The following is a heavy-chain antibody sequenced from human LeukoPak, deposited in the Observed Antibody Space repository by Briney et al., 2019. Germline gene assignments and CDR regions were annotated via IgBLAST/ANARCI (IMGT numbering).Heavy chain of an antibody. J-gene: IGHJ3*02. CDR1: GGSISSGGYS. D-gene: IGHD6-13*01. Sequence: SQTLSLTCAVSGGSISSGGYSWSWIRQPPGKGLEWIGYIYYSGSTYYNPSLKSRVTISVDTSKNQFSLKLSSVTAADTAVYYCAREASIAAAGPDAFDIWGQGTMVTVSS. CDR2: IYYSGST. CDR3: AREASIAAAGPDAFDI. V-gene: IGHV4-31*11.